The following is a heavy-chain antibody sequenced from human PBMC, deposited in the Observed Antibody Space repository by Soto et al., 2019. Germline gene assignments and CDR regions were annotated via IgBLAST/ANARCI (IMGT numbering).Heavy chain of an antibody. J-gene: IGHJ3*02. CDR1: GGSLTGYY. Sequence: QVQVQQWGAGLLKSSEPLSLTCVVYGGSLTGYYWSWIRQPPGRGLEWIGEINATGSPKYNPSLMSRVTISVDTSKNQFSRKLSSVTAAETAVFYCARSREQWLVDAFDIWGQGTMVTVSS. D-gene: IGHD6-19*01. CDR3: ARSREQWLVDAFDI. V-gene: IGHV4-34*01. CDR2: INATGSP.